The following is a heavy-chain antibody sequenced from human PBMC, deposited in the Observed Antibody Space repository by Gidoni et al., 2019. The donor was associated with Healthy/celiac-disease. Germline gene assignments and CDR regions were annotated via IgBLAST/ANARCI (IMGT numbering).Heavy chain of an antibody. V-gene: IGHV1-69*04. CDR3: ARGNTMIVVPIREAFDI. D-gene: IGHD3-22*01. Sequence: QKFQGRVTITADKSTSTAYMELSSLRSEDTAVYYCARGNTMIVVPIREAFDIWGQGTMVTVSS. J-gene: IGHJ3*02.